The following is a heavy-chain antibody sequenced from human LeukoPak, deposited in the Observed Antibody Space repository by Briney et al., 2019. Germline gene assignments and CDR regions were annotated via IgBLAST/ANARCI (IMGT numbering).Heavy chain of an antibody. CDR3: ARHDYSGNSCDY. CDR1: GLTFRSYG. Sequence: PGGSLTLSCAASGLTFRSYGMNCVRQAPGKGLEWVSYIGTSISTIYYADSVKGRFTISRENAKNSLYLQMNSLRDKDTPVYYCARHDYSGNSCDYWGQGTLVTVSS. V-gene: IGHV3-48*02. D-gene: IGHD4-23*01. CDR2: IGTSISTI. J-gene: IGHJ4*02.